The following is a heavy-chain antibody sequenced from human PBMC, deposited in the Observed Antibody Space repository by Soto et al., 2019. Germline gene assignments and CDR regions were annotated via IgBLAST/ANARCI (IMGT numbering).Heavy chain of an antibody. CDR1: GFTFSSYG. J-gene: IGHJ4*02. D-gene: IGHD1-1*01. CDR2: ISDDGRKK. CDR3: VRVDKQLGTTFFDH. Sequence: SLRLSCAASGFTFSSYGMQWVRQAPGKGLEWVAIISDDGRKKYYANSVKGRFTISRDNSKKTLYLQMNILNTEDTAVYYCVRVDKQLGTTFFDHWGQGILVTVSS. V-gene: IGHV3-30*03.